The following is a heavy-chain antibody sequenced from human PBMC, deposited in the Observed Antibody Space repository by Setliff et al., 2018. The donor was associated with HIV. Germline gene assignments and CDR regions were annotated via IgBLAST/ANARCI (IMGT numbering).Heavy chain of an antibody. CDR3: AAEGNIFDI. D-gene: IGHD6-13*01. J-gene: IGHJ3*02. Sequence: SETLSLTCTVSGLSMSYNYWTWIRQSPGKGLEWIGYVHYSGSTRYNPSLKSRVTISVDTSKKKFSLKLTSMTATDTAIYYCAAEGNIFDIWGQGTMVTVSS. V-gene: IGHV4-59*03. CDR2: VHYSGST. CDR1: GLSMSYNY.